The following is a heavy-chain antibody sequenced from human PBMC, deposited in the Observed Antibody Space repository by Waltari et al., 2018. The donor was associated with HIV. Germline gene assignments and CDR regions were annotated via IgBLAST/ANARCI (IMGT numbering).Heavy chain of an antibody. CDR3: ARLDFYQSPGFSLGFDY. J-gene: IGHJ4*02. CDR1: GDNFASYW. CDR2: IFPRDSET. Sequence: VQVLQSGAEVKKLGESLMVSCEVSGDNFASYWTERVRQMPGKGLEWMGIIFPRDSETRYGPSFQGQVTISADTSISTAFLQWDSLQASDTAMYYCARLDFYQSPGFSLGFDYWGQGTLVTVSS. D-gene: IGHD2-21*01. V-gene: IGHV5-51*03.